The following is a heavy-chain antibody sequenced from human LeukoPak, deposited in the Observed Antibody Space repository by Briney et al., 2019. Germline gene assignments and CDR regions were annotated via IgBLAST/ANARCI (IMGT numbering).Heavy chain of an antibody. Sequence: SETLSLTCTVSGGSISSYYWSWIRQPPGKGLEWIGYSYYSGSTYYNPSLKSRVTISVDRSKNQFSLKLNSVTAADTAVYYCARYVVYGSGKYYFDYWGQGTLVTVSS. CDR3: ARYVVYGSGKYYFDY. D-gene: IGHD3-10*01. CDR1: GGSISSYY. V-gene: IGHV4-59*08. CDR2: SYYSGST. J-gene: IGHJ4*02.